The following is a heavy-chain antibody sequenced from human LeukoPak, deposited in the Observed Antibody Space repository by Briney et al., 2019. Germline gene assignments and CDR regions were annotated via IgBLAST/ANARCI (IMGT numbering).Heavy chain of an antibody. CDR3: AYHYYGSGSYYNGEQVFDY. J-gene: IGHJ4*02. CDR2: INPNSGGT. D-gene: IGHD3-10*01. V-gene: IGHV1-2*02. Sequence: GASVKVSCKASGYTFTGYYMHWVRQAPGQGLEWMGWINPNSGGTNYAQKFQGRVTMTRDTSISTAYMELSRLRSDDTAVYYCAYHYYGSGSYYNGEQVFDYWGQGTLVTVSS. CDR1: GYTFTGYY.